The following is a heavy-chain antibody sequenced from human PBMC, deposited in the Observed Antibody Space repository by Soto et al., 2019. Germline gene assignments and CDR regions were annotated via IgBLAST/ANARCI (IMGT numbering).Heavy chain of an antibody. CDR1: GFTVSSNY. J-gene: IGHJ3*02. D-gene: IGHD2-2*01. V-gene: IGHV3-53*01. CDR3: EAAQPGDAFDI. Sequence: ESGGGLIQPGGSLRLSCAASGFTVSSNYMSWVRQAPGKGLEWVSVIYSGGSTYYADSVKGRFTISRDNSKNTLYLQMNSLRAEDTAVYYCEAAQPGDAFDIWGQGTMVTVSS. CDR2: IYSGGST.